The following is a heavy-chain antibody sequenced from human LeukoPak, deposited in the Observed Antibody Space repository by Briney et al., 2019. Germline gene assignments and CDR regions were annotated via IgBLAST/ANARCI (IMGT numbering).Heavy chain of an antibody. CDR2: ISSNNDNT. Sequence: ASVKVSCKTAAYTFSNFGVSWVRHAPGQGLEWIGWISSNNDNTNYGQKFQGRFTVTTDSSTSTAYMELRNLRSDDTAVYYCARDGTSTDDYWGQGTLVTVSS. D-gene: IGHD2-2*01. J-gene: IGHJ4*02. CDR1: AYTFSNFG. V-gene: IGHV1-18*01. CDR3: ARDGTSTDDY.